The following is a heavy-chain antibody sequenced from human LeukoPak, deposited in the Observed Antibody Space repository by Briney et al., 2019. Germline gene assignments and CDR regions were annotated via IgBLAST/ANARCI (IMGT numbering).Heavy chain of an antibody. CDR1: GGSISSYY. Sequence: SETLSLTCTVSGGSISSYYWSWIRQPPGKGLERIGYIYYSGSTNYNPSLKSRVTISVDTSKNQFSLKLSSVTAADTAVYYCARFMIPNYYGSGSHFDYWGQGTLVTVSS. V-gene: IGHV4-59*08. D-gene: IGHD3-10*01. CDR2: IYYSGST. CDR3: ARFMIPNYYGSGSHFDY. J-gene: IGHJ4*02.